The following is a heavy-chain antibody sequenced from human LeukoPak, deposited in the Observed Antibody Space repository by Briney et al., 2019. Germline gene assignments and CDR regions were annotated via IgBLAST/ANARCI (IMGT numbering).Heavy chain of an antibody. CDR1: DGSISSYF. Sequence: SQTLSLICTVSDGSISSYFWSWIRQPPGKGLEWIGYIYYSGSTNYNPSLKSRVTISVDTSKNQFFLKLSSVTAADTAVYYCARHKPGTYYYGMDVWGQGTTVTVSS. CDR2: IYYSGST. D-gene: IGHD3-16*01. CDR3: ARHKPGTYYYGMDV. V-gene: IGHV4-59*08. J-gene: IGHJ6*02.